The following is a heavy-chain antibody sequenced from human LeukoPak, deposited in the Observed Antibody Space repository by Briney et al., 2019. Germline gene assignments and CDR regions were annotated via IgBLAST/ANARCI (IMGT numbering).Heavy chain of an antibody. J-gene: IGHJ4*02. CDR2: INSDGTIT. V-gene: IGHV3-74*01. CDR1: GFTFTSYW. CDR3: ARPGVGFDY. Sequence: PGGSLRLSCAASGFTFTSYWMHWVRQAPGKGLVWLSRINSDGTITSYADSLEGRFTISRDNAKNTVYLQMNSLRAEDMAVYYCARPGVGFDYWGQGALVTVSS.